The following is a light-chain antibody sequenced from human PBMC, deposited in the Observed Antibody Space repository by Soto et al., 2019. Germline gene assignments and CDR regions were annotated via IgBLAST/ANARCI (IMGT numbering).Light chain of an antibody. CDR3: QQSYSTPQ. V-gene: IGKV1-39*01. CDR2: GAT. CDR1: QSISTY. J-gene: IGKJ1*01. Sequence: DIQMTQSPSSLSASVGDRVTITCRASQSISTYLNWYQVKPGKAPKLLIFGATSLQSGVPSRFRGSGSGTDFTLTISSLQPEDFATYYCQQSYSTPQFGQGTKVEIK.